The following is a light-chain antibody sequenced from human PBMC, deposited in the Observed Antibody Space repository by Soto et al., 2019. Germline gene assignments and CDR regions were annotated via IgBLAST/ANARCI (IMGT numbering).Light chain of an antibody. CDR2: GAS. CDR3: QQYGNSPWT. CDR1: QSISGSY. Sequence: EIVLTQSPGTLSLSPGERATLSCRASQSISGSYLAWYQQKPGQAPRLLIYGASNRATGIPDRFNGSGSGTDFTLAVSRLEPEDFAVYYCQQYGNSPWTFGQGTKVEVK. J-gene: IGKJ1*01. V-gene: IGKV3-20*01.